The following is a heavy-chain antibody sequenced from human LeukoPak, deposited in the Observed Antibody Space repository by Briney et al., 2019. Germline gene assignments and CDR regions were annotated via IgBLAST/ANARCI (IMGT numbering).Heavy chain of an antibody. J-gene: IGHJ4*02. Sequence: PGGSLRLSCTASGIIFSNGWINWVRQAPGKGLEWVGRIKSKSDGETTDFAAPVKDRFTISRDDSKNTLYLLMNSLKTEDTAIYYCMTYIWFGELSHVYWGQGTLVTVSS. CDR1: GIIFSNGW. V-gene: IGHV3-15*01. CDR2: IKSKSDGETT. D-gene: IGHD3-10*01. CDR3: MTYIWFGELSHVY.